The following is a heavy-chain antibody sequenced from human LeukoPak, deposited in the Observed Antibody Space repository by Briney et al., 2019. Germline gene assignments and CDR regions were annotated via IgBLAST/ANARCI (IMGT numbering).Heavy chain of an antibody. Sequence: SETLSLTCTVSGGSISSGDYYWSWIRQPPGKGLEWIGYIYYSGSTYYNPSLKSRVTISVDTSKNQFSLKLSSVTAADTAVYYCASHDNCSSTSCRFDYWGQGALVTVSS. CDR2: IYYSGST. J-gene: IGHJ4*02. CDR3: ASHDNCSSTSCRFDY. V-gene: IGHV4-30-4*01. CDR1: GGSISSGDYY. D-gene: IGHD2-2*01.